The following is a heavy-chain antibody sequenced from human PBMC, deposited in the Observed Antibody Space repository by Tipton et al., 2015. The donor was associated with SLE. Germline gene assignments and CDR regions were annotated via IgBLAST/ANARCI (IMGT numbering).Heavy chain of an antibody. Sequence: QLVQSGGGLVQPGGSLRLSCAASGFTVSTNYMSWVRQAPGKGLEWVSVIYSGGSTYYADSVKGRFTISRDNSKNTLYLQMNSLRAEDTALYYCARTDLGVVIGYYFDYWGQGTLVTVSS. D-gene: IGHD3-3*01. V-gene: IGHV3-66*02. CDR2: IYSGGST. CDR3: ARTDLGVVIGYYFDY. J-gene: IGHJ4*02. CDR1: GFTVSTNY.